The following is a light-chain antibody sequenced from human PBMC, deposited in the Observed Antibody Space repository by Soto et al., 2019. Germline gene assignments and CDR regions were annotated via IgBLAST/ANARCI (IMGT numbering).Light chain of an antibody. CDR1: QSVSVN. CDR2: AAS. J-gene: IGKJ1*01. V-gene: IGKV3-15*01. CDR3: THSTILPRR. Sequence: SAVAVSLSTGEIATLSCRASQSVSVNSLAWCQQKGGQAPRLLIYAASTRATGIPARFSGSGSGAEFTLTISSLQSEDFAVYYCTHSTILPRRFGQG.